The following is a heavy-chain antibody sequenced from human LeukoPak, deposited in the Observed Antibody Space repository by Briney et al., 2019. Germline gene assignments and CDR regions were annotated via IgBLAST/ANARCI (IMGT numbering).Heavy chain of an antibody. D-gene: IGHD3-16*02. CDR1: GFTFSSYG. CDR2: IRYDGSNK. Sequence: GGSLRLSCAASGFTFSSYGMPWVRQAPGKGLEWVAFIRYDGSNKYYADSVKGRFTISRDNSKNTLYLQMNSLRAEDTAVYYCAKLYDYVWGSYRSYDAFDIWGQGTMVTVSS. CDR3: AKLYDYVWGSYRSYDAFDI. V-gene: IGHV3-30*02. J-gene: IGHJ3*02.